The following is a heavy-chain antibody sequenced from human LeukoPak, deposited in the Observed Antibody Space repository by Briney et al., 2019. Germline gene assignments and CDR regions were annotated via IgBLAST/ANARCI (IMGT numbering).Heavy chain of an antibody. CDR3: ARTETYYYDSSGYPLDY. CDR1: GFTFSSYW. CDR2: IKQDGREK. J-gene: IGHJ4*02. Sequence: GGSLRLSCAASGFTFSSYWMSWVRQAPGKGVEWVANIKQDGREKYYVDPVKGRFTISRDNAKNSLYLQMNSLRAEDTAVYYCARTETYYYDSSGYPLDYWGQGTLVTVSS. V-gene: IGHV3-7*01. D-gene: IGHD3-22*01.